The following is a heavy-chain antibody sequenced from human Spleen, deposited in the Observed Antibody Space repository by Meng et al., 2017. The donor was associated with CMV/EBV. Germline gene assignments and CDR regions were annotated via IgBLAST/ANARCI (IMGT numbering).Heavy chain of an antibody. CDR2: ISGSGGST. Sequence: GESLKISCAASGFTFSSYAMSWVRQAPGKGLEWVSAISGSGGSTYYADYVKGRFTISRDNSKNTLYLQMNSLRAEATAVYYCGSHMGGVRVQAYYGMDVWGQGTTVTVSS. CDR3: GSHMGGVRVQAYYGMDV. V-gene: IGHV3-23*01. CDR1: GFTFSSYA. D-gene: IGHD3-10*01. J-gene: IGHJ6*02.